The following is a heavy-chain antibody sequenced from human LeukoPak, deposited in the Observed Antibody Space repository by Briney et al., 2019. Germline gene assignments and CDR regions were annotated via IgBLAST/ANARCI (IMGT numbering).Heavy chain of an antibody. CDR1: GGSFSGYY. V-gene: IGHV4-34*01. CDR3: ARSGSGSLNWFDP. J-gene: IGHJ5*02. CDR2: INHSGST. D-gene: IGHD3-10*01. Sequence: SETLSLTCAVYGGSFSGYYWSWIRRPPGKGLEWIGEINHSGSTNYNPSLKSRVTISVDTSKNQFSLKLSSVTAADTAVYYCARSGSGSLNWFDPWGQGTLVTVSS.